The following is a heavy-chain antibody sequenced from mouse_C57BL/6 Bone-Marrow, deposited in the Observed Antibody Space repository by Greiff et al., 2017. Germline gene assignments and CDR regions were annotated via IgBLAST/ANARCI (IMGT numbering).Heavy chain of an antibody. J-gene: IGHJ4*01. Sequence: QVQLKESGPELVKPGASVKISCKASGYAFSSSWMNWVKQRPGKGLEWIGRIYPGDGDTNYNGKFKGKATLTADKSSSTAYMQLSSLTSEDSAVYFCARSNSSGYDYAMDYWGQGTSVTVSS. CDR3: ARSNSSGYDYAMDY. CDR1: GYAFSSSW. D-gene: IGHD3-2*02. V-gene: IGHV1-82*01. CDR2: IYPGDGDT.